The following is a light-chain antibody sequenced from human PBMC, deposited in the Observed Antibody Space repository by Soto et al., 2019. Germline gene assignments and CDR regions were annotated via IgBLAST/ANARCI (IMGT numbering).Light chain of an antibody. CDR3: SSYTSSSTLYV. V-gene: IGLV2-14*01. Sequence: QSVLTQPASVSGSPGQSITISCTGTSSDVGGYNYVSWYRQHPGKAPKLMIYEVSNRPSGVSNRFSGSKSGNTASLTISGLQAEDEADYYCSSYTSSSTLYVFGTGTKVTLL. J-gene: IGLJ1*01. CDR1: SSDVGGYNY. CDR2: EVS.